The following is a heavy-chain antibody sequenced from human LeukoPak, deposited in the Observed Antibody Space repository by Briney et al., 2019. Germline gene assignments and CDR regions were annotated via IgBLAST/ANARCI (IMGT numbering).Heavy chain of an antibody. D-gene: IGHD1-7*01. CDR3: ARDFIATTRRFDR. J-gene: IGHJ5*02. CDR1: GYTFTGYY. V-gene: IGHV1-2*02. Sequence: ASVKVSCKASGYTFTGYYMHWVRQAPGQGLEWMGWINPNSGGTNYAQKFQGRVTVTRDTSISTAYMELSRLRSDDTAVYYCARDFIATTRRFDRWGQGTLVTVSS. CDR2: INPNSGGT.